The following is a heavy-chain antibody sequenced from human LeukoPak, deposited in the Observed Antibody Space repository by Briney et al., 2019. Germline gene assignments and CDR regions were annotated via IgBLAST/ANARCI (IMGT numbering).Heavy chain of an antibody. CDR1: GFTFSSYA. D-gene: IGHD3-22*01. Sequence: GGSLRLSCAASGFTFSSYAMSWVRQAPGKGLEWVSAISGSGGSTYYADSVKGRFTISRDNPKNTLYLQMNSLRAEDTAVYYCAKGHYYDSSGYYAARAQFDYWGQGTLVTVSS. CDR3: AKGHYYDSSGYYAARAQFDY. V-gene: IGHV3-23*01. J-gene: IGHJ4*02. CDR2: ISGSGGST.